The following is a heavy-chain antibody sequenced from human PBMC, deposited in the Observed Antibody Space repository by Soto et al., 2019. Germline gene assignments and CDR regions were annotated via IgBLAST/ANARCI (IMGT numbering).Heavy chain of an antibody. D-gene: IGHD2-21*02. V-gene: IGHV1-3*05. J-gene: IGHJ4*02. Sequence: QVQLVQSGAEEKKPGASVKVSCKASGYTFTSYAMHWVRQAPGQRLEWMGWINAGNGNTKYSQKFQGRVTITRDTSAITAYMELSSLRSEDTAVYYCARSIVVVTALDYWLQGTLVTVSS. CDR2: INAGNGNT. CDR1: GYTFTSYA. CDR3: ARSIVVVTALDY.